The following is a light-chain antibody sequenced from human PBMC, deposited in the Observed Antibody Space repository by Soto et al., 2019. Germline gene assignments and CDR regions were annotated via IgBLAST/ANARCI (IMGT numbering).Light chain of an antibody. J-gene: IGKJ5*01. V-gene: IGKV1-33*01. CDR3: QQLNSYPIN. Sequence: EIQMTQCRASLYASVGARVIITCQASQDIGNYLNWYQQKPGKAPKLLIYDASTLETGVPSRFSGSGSGTEITLTISSLQPEDFATYFCQQLNSYPINCGQGTRLEIK. CDR1: QDIGNY. CDR2: DAS.